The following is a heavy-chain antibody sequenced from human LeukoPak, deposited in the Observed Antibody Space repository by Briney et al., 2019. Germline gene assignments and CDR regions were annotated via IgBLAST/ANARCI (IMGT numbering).Heavy chain of an antibody. V-gene: IGHV3-11*01. CDR3: AKDSWGYYFDY. J-gene: IGHJ4*02. Sequence: GGSLRLSCAASGFTFSDYYMSWIRQAPGKGLEWVSYISSSGSTIYYADSVKGRFTISRDNSKNTLYLQMNSLRAEDTAVYYCAKDSWGYYFDYWGQGTLVTVSS. CDR1: GFTFSDYY. CDR2: ISSSGSTI. D-gene: IGHD3-16*01.